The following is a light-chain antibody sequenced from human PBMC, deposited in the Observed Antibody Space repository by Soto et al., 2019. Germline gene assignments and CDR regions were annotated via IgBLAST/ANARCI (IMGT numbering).Light chain of an antibody. V-gene: IGKV1-39*01. Sequence: DIQMTQSPSSLSASVGDRVTITCRASQTVYHYLTLYQQKPGKAPKLLIYAASSLRSGVPSRFTGSGSGTYFTVTIGSLQHEDFASCLCKQSSIAPLTFGGGTKVEIK. J-gene: IGKJ4*01. CDR2: AAS. CDR1: QTVYHY. CDR3: KQSSIAPLT.